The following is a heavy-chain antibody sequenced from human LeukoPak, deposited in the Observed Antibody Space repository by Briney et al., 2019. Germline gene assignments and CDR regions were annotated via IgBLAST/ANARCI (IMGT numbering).Heavy chain of an antibody. V-gene: IGHV4-59*01. D-gene: IGHD3/OR15-3a*01. Sequence: KPSETLSLTCTVSGGSISGYSWTWIRQPPGQGLELIGYFQNSRTTSYHPSLPGRVIISVDTAMDQISLKLNSVTAADTAVYYCARGHLDLSPWGQGTLVTVSS. J-gene: IGHJ5*02. CDR3: ARGHLDLSP. CDR2: FQNSRTT. CDR1: GGSISGYS.